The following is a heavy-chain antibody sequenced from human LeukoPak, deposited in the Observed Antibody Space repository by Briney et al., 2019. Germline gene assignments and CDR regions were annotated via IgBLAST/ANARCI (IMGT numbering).Heavy chain of an antibody. CDR1: GFTFSSYG. D-gene: IGHD3-22*01. CDR3: AKDLGYYDSSGYDLNDY. CDR2: TSGSGGST. J-gene: IGHJ4*02. Sequence: GGSLRLSCAASGFTFSSYGMGWVRQAPGKGLEWVSATSGSGGSTYYADSVKGRFTISRDNSKNTLYLQMNSLRAEDTAVYYCAKDLGYYDSSGYDLNDYWGQGTLVTVSS. V-gene: IGHV3-23*01.